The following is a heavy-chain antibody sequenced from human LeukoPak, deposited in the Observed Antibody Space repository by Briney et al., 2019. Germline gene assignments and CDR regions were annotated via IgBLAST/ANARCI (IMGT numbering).Heavy chain of an antibody. J-gene: IGHJ4*02. Sequence: GGSLRLSCAASGFTFDDYTMHWVRQAPGKGLEWVSLISWDGGSTYYADSVKGRFTISRDNSKNSLYLQMNSLRAEDTAVYYCARNADYGDSNPFDYWGQGTLVTVSS. V-gene: IGHV3-43*01. CDR2: ISWDGGST. CDR3: ARNADYGDSNPFDY. CDR1: GFTFDDYT. D-gene: IGHD4-17*01.